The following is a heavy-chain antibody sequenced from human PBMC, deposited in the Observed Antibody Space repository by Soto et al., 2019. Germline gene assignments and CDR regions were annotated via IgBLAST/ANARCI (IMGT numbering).Heavy chain of an antibody. J-gene: IGHJ4*02. V-gene: IGHV4-39*01. D-gene: IGHD6-19*01. CDR3: ARYWNIAVAVGKLDY. CDR2: IYYSGST. Sequence: SETLSLTCTVSGGSISSSSYYWGWIRQPPGKGLEWIGSIYYSGSTYYNPSLKSRVTISVDTSKNQLSLKLSSVTAADTAVYYCARYWNIAVAVGKLDYWGQGILVTVSS. CDR1: GGSISSSSYY.